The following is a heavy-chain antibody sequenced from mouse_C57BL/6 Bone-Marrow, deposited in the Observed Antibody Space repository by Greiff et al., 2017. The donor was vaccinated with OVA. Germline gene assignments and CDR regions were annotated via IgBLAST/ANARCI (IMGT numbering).Heavy chain of an antibody. D-gene: IGHD1-1*01. Sequence: EVQLQQSGPELVKPGASVKISCKASGYTFTDYYMNWVKQSHGKSLEWIGDINPNNGGTSYNQKFKGKATLTVDKSSSTAYMELRSLTSKESAVYYCAGRLTTVVATRFYYAMDYWGQGTSVTVSS. J-gene: IGHJ4*01. V-gene: IGHV1-26*01. CDR2: INPNNGGT. CDR3: AGRLTTVVATRFYYAMDY. CDR1: GYTFTDYY.